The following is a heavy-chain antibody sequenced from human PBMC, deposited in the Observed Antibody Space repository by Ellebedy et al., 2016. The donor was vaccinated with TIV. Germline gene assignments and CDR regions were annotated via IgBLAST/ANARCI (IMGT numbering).Heavy chain of an antibody. V-gene: IGHV3-15*01. D-gene: IGHD1-1*01. CDR1: GFTFSNAW. Sequence: GESLKISCAASGFTFSNAWISWVRQAPGKGLEWVGRIKSKTNGGTTDYAAPVKGRFTISRDDSKNTLYLQMNSLKTEDTAVYYCTTKSAGTGTTFDYWGQGTLVTVSS. CDR3: TTKSAGTGTTFDY. CDR2: IKSKTNGGTT. J-gene: IGHJ4*02.